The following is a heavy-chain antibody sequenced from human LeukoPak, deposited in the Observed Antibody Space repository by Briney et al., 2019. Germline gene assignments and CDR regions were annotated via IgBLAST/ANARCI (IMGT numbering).Heavy chain of an antibody. V-gene: IGHV1-8*03. CDR2: MNPNSGNT. CDR1: GYTFTGYY. J-gene: IGHJ4*02. Sequence: GASVKVSCKASGYTFTGYYMHWVRQATGQGLEWMGWMNPNSGNTGYAQKFQGRVTITRDTSISTAYMELSSLRSEDTAVYYCARDVGASSFDYWGQGTLVTVSS. D-gene: IGHD1-26*01. CDR3: ARDVGASSFDY.